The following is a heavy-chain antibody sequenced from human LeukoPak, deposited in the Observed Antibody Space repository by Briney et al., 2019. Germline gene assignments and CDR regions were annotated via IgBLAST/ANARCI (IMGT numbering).Heavy chain of an antibody. Sequence: GGSLRLSCAASGFTFSSYAMSWVRQAPGKGLEWVSAISGSGGSTYYADSVKGRFTISRDNSKNTLYLQMNSLKTEDTAVYYCASSGYYYYYLDVWGKGTTVTVSS. CDR3: ASSGYYYYYLDV. V-gene: IGHV3-23*01. D-gene: IGHD1-26*01. CDR2: ISGSGGST. J-gene: IGHJ6*03. CDR1: GFTFSSYA.